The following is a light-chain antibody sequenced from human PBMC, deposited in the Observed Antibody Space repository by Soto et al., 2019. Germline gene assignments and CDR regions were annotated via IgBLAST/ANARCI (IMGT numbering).Light chain of an antibody. CDR1: QSVGTH. CDR3: QQRSAWPALT. Sequence: EIALTQSPATLSLSPGERATLSCRASQSVGTHLAWYQQKPGQSPRLLIYDASNRATGIPARFSGSGSGTDFTLTVSSLEPEDFAVYYCQQRSAWPALTFGGGTKVEIK. V-gene: IGKV3-11*01. J-gene: IGKJ4*01. CDR2: DAS.